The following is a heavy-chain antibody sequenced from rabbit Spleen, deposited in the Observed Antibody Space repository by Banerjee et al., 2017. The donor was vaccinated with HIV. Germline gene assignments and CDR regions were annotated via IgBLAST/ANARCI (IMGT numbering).Heavy chain of an antibody. CDR2: IDPVFRSA. Sequence: QLKESGGGLVQPGGSLKLSCKASGFDFSNYYMSWVRQAPGKGLEWIGYIDPVFRSAYYASWVNGRFSISRENTQNTVYLQLNSLTAADTATYFCARVGYGDYASNLWGQGTLVTVS. J-gene: IGHJ4*01. CDR3: ARVGYGDYASNL. D-gene: IGHD2-1*01. V-gene: IGHV1S7*01. CDR1: GFDFSNYY.